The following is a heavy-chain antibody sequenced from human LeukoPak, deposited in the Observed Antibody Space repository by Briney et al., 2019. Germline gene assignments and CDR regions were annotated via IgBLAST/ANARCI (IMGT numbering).Heavy chain of an antibody. CDR2: IYTSGST. Sequence: SETLSLTCTVSGGSISSYYWSWLRQPAGKGLEWIGRIYTSGSTNYNPSLKSRVTMSVDTSKNQFSLKLSSVTAADTAVYYCARDLYYYDSSGPFDYWGQGTLVTVSS. D-gene: IGHD3-22*01. V-gene: IGHV4-4*07. CDR3: ARDLYYYDSSGPFDY. CDR1: GGSISSYY. J-gene: IGHJ4*02.